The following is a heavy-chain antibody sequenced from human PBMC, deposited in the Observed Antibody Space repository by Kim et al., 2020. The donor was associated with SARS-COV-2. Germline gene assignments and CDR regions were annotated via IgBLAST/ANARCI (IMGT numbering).Heavy chain of an antibody. CDR2: IWHDGSHK. V-gene: IGHV3-33*01. CDR3: ARDQVSQYFDL. J-gene: IGHJ2*01. Sequence: GGSLRLSCAASGFTFSNYGMHWVRQAPGKGLEWVAVIWHDGSHKFYVDSVKGRFTISRDNSKNTLYVQMNSLRIEDTAVYYCARDQVSQYFDLWGRGTLVTVSS. CDR1: GFTFSNYG. D-gene: IGHD4-4*01.